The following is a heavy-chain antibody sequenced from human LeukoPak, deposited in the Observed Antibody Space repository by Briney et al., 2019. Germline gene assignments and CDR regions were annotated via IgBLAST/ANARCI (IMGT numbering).Heavy chain of an antibody. V-gene: IGHV1-46*01. J-gene: IGHJ4*02. CDR1: GYTFTSYY. CDR2: INPSGGST. D-gene: IGHD2-2*01. Sequence: GASVKVSCKASGYTFTSYYMHWVGQAPGQGVEWMGIINPSGGSTSYAQKFQGRVTMTRDTSTSTVYMELSSLRSEDTAVYYCARDRMDLVVPAAMDLDYWGQGTLVTVSS. CDR3: ARDRMDLVVPAAMDLDY.